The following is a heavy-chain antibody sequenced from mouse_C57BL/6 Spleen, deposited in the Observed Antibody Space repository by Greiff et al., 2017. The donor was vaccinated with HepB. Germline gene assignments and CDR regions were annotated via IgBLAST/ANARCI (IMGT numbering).Heavy chain of an antibody. CDR2: IHPNSGST. Sequence: QVQLQQSGAELVKPGASVKLSCKASGYTFTSYWMHWVKQRPGQGLEWIGMIHPNSGSTNYNEKFKSKATLTVDKSSSTAYMQLSSLTSEDSAVYYCASPTTVVADWYFDVWGTGTTVTVSS. CDR1: GYTFTSYW. D-gene: IGHD1-1*01. V-gene: IGHV1-64*01. J-gene: IGHJ1*03. CDR3: ASPTTVVADWYFDV.